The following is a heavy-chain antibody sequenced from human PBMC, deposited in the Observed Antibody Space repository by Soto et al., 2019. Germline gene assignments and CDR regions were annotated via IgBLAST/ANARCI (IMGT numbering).Heavy chain of an antibody. D-gene: IGHD2-8*01. CDR1: GFTFSRYA. CDR3: ARSRNGAVHDSIKF. V-gene: IGHV3-30-3*01. Sequence: GGSLRLSCAASGFTFSRYAMHLVRQAPGEGLEWVAVISRDGSSKYYGDSVKGRFTVSRDNSNNTLYLSMTSLRPDDTAVFYCARSRNGAVHDSIKFWGQGTLVTVSS. J-gene: IGHJ4*02. CDR2: ISRDGSSK.